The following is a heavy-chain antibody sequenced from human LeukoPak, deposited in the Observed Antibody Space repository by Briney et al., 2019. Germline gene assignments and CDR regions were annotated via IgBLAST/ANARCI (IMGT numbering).Heavy chain of an antibody. V-gene: IGHV3-7*01. CDR1: GFTFSSYW. Sequence: GGSLRLSCAASGFTFSSYWMSWVRQAPGKGLEWVANIKQDGSEKYYVDSVKGRFTISRDNAKNSLYLQMNSLRAEDTAVYYCASSADYYYDSSGYSFWGQGTLVTVSS. J-gene: IGHJ4*02. CDR2: IKQDGSEK. D-gene: IGHD3-22*01. CDR3: ASSADYYYDSSGYSF.